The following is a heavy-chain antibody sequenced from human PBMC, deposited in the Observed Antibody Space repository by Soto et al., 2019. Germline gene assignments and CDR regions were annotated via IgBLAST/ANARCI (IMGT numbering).Heavy chain of an antibody. CDR2: ISGSGGST. V-gene: IGHV3-23*01. J-gene: IGHJ5*02. CDR1: GFTFSSYA. D-gene: IGHD4-17*01. Sequence: GGSLRLSCAASGFTFSSYAMSWVRQAPGKGLEWVSAISGSGGSTYYADSVKGRFTISRDNSKNTLYLQMNSLRAEDTAVYYCAKGDYGDFLTYWFDPWGQGTLVTVSS. CDR3: AKGDYGDFLTYWFDP.